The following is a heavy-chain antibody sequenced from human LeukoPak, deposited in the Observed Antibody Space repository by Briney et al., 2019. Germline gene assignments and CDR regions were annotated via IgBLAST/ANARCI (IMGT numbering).Heavy chain of an antibody. CDR3: ARGAVAGIFSPDY. CDR1: GGSINSSSYY. J-gene: IGHJ4*02. V-gene: IGHV4-39*07. CDR2: IYYRGST. D-gene: IGHD6-19*01. Sequence: PSETLSLTCTVSGGSINSSSYYWGWIRQPPGTGLEWIGNIYYRGSTYYNPSLKSRVTISVDTSKNQFSLKLSSVTAADTAVYFCARGAVAGIFSPDYWGQGTLVTVSS.